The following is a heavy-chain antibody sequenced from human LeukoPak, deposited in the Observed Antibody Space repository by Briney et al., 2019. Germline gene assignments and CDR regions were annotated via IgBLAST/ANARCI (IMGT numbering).Heavy chain of an antibody. CDR1: GFTVSSNY. Sequence: GGSLRLSCAASGFTVSSNYMSWVRQAPGKGLEWVSVIYSGGSTYYADSVKGRFTISRHNSKNTLYLQMNSLRAEDTAVYYCAGGGYASVAYGMDVWGQGTTVTVSS. J-gene: IGHJ6*02. CDR3: AGGGYASVAYGMDV. V-gene: IGHV3-53*04. CDR2: IYSGGST. D-gene: IGHD5-12*01.